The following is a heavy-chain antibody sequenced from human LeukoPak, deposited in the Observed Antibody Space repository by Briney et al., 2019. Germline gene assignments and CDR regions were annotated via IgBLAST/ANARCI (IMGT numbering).Heavy chain of an antibody. Sequence: PSETLSLTCTVSGGSISSGSYYWSWIRQPAGKGLERFGRIYTSGSTNYNPSLKSRVTISVDTSKNQFSLKLSSVTAADTAVYYCARAPRAYCSTTDSCFQDYWGQGILVTVSS. D-gene: IGHD2-2*01. CDR1: GGSISSGSYY. CDR2: IYTSGST. V-gene: IGHV4-61*02. J-gene: IGHJ4*02. CDR3: ARAPRAYCSTTDSCFQDY.